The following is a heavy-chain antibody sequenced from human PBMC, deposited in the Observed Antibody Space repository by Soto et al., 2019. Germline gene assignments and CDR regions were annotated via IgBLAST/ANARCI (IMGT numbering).Heavy chain of an antibody. Sequence: PGGSLRLSCAASGFTFSSYAMHWVRQAPGKGLEWVAVISYDGSNKYYADSVKGRFTISRDNPKNTLYLQMNSLRAEDTAVYYCARAPLLDALVPAAHGVYYYGMDVWGQGTTVTVSS. J-gene: IGHJ6*02. CDR3: ARAPLLDALVPAAHGVYYYGMDV. D-gene: IGHD2-2*01. CDR2: ISYDGSNK. CDR1: GFTFSSYA. V-gene: IGHV3-30-3*01.